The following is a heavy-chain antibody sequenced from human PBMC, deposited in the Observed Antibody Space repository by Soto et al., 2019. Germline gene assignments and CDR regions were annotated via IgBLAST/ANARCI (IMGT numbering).Heavy chain of an antibody. Sequence: QVQLQESGPGLVKPSQTLSLTCTVSGGSISSGDYYWSWIRQPPGKGLVWIGYIYYSGSTYYNPSLKSRVTISVDTSKNQFSRKLSSVTAADTAMYYCARTPDILTGYYILRRYYFDYWGQGTLVTVSS. CDR3: ARTPDILTGYYILRRYYFDY. D-gene: IGHD3-9*01. J-gene: IGHJ4*02. V-gene: IGHV4-30-4*01. CDR1: GGSISSGDYY. CDR2: IYYSGST.